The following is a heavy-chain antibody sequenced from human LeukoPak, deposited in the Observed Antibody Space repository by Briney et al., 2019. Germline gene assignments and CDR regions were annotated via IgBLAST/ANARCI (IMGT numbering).Heavy chain of an antibody. CDR3: ARDRGMYYYESSGYLY. CDR1: GYTFTGYY. Sequence: GASVKVSCKASGYTFTGYYMHWVRQAPGQGLEWMGWINPNSGGTNYAQKFQGRVTMTRDTSISTAYMELSRLRSEDTAVYYCARDRGMYYYESSGYLYWGQGTLVTVSS. J-gene: IGHJ4*02. CDR2: INPNSGGT. V-gene: IGHV1-2*02. D-gene: IGHD3-22*01.